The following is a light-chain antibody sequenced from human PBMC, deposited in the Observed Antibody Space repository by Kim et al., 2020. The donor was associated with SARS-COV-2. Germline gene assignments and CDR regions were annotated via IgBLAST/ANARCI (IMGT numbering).Light chain of an antibody. CDR2: AKN. J-gene: IGLJ2*01. CDR1: NLRTYS. CDR3: KSRDTSGDRLV. Sequence: ALGQTGRITCQGDNLRTYSASWYPQKPGQAPALVTYAKNNRPSGIPDRFSGSSSGNTASLTITGAQAEDEADYYCKSRDTSGDRLVFGGGTQLTVL. V-gene: IGLV3-19*01.